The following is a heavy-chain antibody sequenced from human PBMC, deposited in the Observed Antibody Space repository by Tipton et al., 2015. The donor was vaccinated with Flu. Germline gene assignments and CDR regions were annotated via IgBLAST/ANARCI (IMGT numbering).Heavy chain of an antibody. CDR1: TGSVSGYY. CDR2: IHYTGST. D-gene: IGHD2-8*02. Sequence: TLSLTCNVSTGSVSGYYWSWIRQSPKRWLEWIGYIHYTGSTNYNPSLKSRVSMSVDTSKNQFSLKMTSLTAADTAVYYCARHLFSSTGRYNFDYWGQGTLVNVSS. V-gene: IGHV4-59*08. CDR3: ARHLFSSTGRYNFDY. J-gene: IGHJ4*02.